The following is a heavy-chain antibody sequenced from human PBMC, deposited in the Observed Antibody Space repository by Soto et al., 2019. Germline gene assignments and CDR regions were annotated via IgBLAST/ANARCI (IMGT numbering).Heavy chain of an antibody. Sequence: GGSLRLSCAASGFTFSNAWMNWVRQAPGKGLEWVGRIKSKSDGGTTDYAAPVKGRFTISRDDSKNTLYLQMNSLKTEDTAVYYCTTGYYDSSGYSYYFDYWGQGTLVTVPQ. CDR2: IKSKSDGGTT. CDR1: GFTFSNAW. V-gene: IGHV3-15*07. J-gene: IGHJ4*02. D-gene: IGHD3-22*01. CDR3: TTGYYDSSGYSYYFDY.